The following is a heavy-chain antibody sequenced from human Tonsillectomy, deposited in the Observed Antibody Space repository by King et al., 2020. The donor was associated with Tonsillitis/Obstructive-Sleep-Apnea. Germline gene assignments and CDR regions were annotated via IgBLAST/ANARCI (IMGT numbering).Heavy chain of an antibody. J-gene: IGHJ4*02. V-gene: IGHV1-18*01. CDR2: ISAHNGHT. Sequence: VQLVESGAEVKKPGASVKVCKASGYTFINYGISWVRQAPGQGLEWMAWISAHNGHTNYAQKFQGRVTMTTDASTSTAYMELRSLRSDDTAVYYCARDSMSHYYDSSAYYTFNYWGQGTLVTVSS. CDR1: GYTFINYG. D-gene: IGHD3-22*01. CDR3: ARDSMSHYYDSSAYYTFNY.